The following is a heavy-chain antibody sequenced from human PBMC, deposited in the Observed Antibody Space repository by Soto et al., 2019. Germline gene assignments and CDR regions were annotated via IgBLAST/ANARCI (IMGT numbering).Heavy chain of an antibody. Sequence: PSGTLSLTCDVSGGSSSSGGCSGSCIRQPPGKGLEWIGYIYPSGSTYYKPSLKSRVTISVDRSKNQFCPKLSSATAADTAVYYCARGYGLVFFDYWGQGTLVTVSS. CDR2: IYPSGST. J-gene: IGHJ4*02. CDR3: ARGYGLVFFDY. D-gene: IGHD4-17*01. V-gene: IGHV4-30-2*01. CDR1: GGSSSSGGCS.